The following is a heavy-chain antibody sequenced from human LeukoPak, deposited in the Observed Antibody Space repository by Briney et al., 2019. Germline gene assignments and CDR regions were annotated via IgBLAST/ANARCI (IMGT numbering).Heavy chain of an antibody. D-gene: IGHD6-19*01. CDR2: INPNSGDT. CDR3: ARDDSSGWYGLDY. CDR1: GYTFTGYY. V-gene: IGHV1-2*02. Sequence: ASVKVSCKTSGYTFTGYYIHWVRQAPGQGLEWMGWINPNSGDTNYAQKLQGRVTMTTDTSTSTAYMELRSLRSDDTAVYYCARDDSSGWYGLDYWGQGTLVTVSS. J-gene: IGHJ4*02.